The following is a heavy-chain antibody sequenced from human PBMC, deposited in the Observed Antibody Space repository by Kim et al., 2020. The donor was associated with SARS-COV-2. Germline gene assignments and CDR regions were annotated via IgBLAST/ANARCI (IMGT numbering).Heavy chain of an antibody. CDR3: ARQGTSYGDYEDYYYGMDV. CDR2: IYYSGST. D-gene: IGHD4-17*01. CDR1: GGSISSGDYY. Sequence: SETLSLTCTVSGGSISSGDYYWSWIRQPPGKGLEWIGYIYYSGSTYYNPSLKSRVTISVDTSKNQFSLKLSSVTAADTAVYYCARQGTSYGDYEDYYYGMDVWGQGTTVTVSS. V-gene: IGHV4-30-4*01. J-gene: IGHJ6*02.